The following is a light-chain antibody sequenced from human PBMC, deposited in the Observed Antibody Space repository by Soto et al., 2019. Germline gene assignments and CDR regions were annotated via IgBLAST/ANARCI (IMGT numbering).Light chain of an antibody. J-gene: IGKJ3*01. CDR3: QQYGDSPLT. CDR2: AAS. V-gene: IGKV3-20*01. CDR1: QSVTVNS. Sequence: EILLTQSPSTLSLSPGDGVTLSCRASQSVTVNSLAWYQQKPGQAPRLLIYAASTRAAAVPDRFTGSGSGTDFALTISRLEPEDFGVYYCQQYGDSPLTSGPGTKVDIK.